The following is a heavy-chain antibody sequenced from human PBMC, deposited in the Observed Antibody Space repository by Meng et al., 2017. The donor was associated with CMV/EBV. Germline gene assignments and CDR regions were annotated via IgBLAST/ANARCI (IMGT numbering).Heavy chain of an antibody. CDR2: IKSKTDGGTT. J-gene: IGHJ6*02. V-gene: IGHV3-15*01. CDR3: TTESAIFGVVKVSYYYGMDV. D-gene: IGHD3-3*01. Sequence: GESLKISCAASGFTFSNAWMSWVRQAPGKGLEWVGRIKSKTDGGTTDYAAPVKGRFTISRDDSKNTLYLQMNSLKTEDTAVYYCTTESAIFGVVKVSYYYGMDVWGQGTTVTVSS. CDR1: GFTFSNAW.